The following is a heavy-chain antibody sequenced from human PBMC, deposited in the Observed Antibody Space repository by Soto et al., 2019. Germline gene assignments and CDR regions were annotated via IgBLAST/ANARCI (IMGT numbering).Heavy chain of an antibody. Sequence: QITLKESGPTLVKPTQTLTLTCTFSGFSLSTADVGVGWIRQPPGKALEWLAVIFWDDDKRYSPSLKTRLTITKDTTRNQVVLTMTNMDPVDTATYFCAHTKFAVVPAGNRVYLVDPWGQGPLVTVSS. V-gene: IGHV2-5*02. D-gene: IGHD2-2*01. J-gene: IGHJ5*02. CDR3: AHTKFAVVPAGNRVYLVDP. CDR1: GFSLSTADVG. CDR2: IFWDDDK.